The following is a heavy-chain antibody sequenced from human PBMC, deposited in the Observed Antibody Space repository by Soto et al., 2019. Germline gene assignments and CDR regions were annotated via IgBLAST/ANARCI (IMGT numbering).Heavy chain of an antibody. CDR1: GGCIIGNY. CDR2: IYYSGST. J-gene: IGHJ5*02. CDR3: ARHSGYSYGYPNWFAP. Sequence: SETRSLTCTVSGGCIIGNYWSWIRQPPGKGLEWIGYIYYSGSTNYNPSLKSRVTISVDTSKNQFSLKLSSVTAADTAVYYCARHSGYSYGYPNWFAPWGQGTLVTVSS. V-gene: IGHV4-59*01. D-gene: IGHD5-18*01.